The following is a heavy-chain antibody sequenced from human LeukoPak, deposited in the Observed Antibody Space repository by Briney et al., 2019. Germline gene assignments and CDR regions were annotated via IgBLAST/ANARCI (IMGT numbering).Heavy chain of an antibody. D-gene: IGHD2-2*01. V-gene: IGHV4-34*01. J-gene: IGHJ4*02. CDR3: ARALPAAEYHFDY. CDR2: INHSGST. Sequence: PSETLSLTCAVYGGSFSGYYWSWIRQPPGKGLEWIWEINHSGSTNYNPPLKSRVTISVDTSKNQLSLKLSSVTAADTAVYYCARALPAAEYHFDYWGQGTLVTVSS. CDR1: GGSFSGYY.